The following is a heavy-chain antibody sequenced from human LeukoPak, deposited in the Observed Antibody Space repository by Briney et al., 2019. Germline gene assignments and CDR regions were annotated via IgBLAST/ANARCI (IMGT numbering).Heavy chain of an antibody. D-gene: IGHD2-2*02. CDR1: GFTFSSYA. CDR3: ARDLRHQLLYCLDY. J-gene: IGHJ4*02. V-gene: IGHV3-30*04. Sequence: PGGSLRLSCAASGFTFSSYAMHRVRQAPGKGLEWVAVISYDGSNKYYADSVKGRFTISRDNSKDTLYLQVNSLRAEDTAVYYCARDLRHQLLYCLDYWGQGTLVTVSS. CDR2: ISYDGSNK.